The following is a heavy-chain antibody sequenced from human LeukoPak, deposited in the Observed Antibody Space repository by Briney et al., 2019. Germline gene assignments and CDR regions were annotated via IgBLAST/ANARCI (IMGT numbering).Heavy chain of an antibody. CDR1: GFTFSSYA. CDR3: ARDRVHGLSDY. J-gene: IGHJ4*02. D-gene: IGHD5/OR15-5a*01. V-gene: IGHV3-23*01. Sequence: QSGGSLRLSRAASGFTFSSYAMSWVRQAPGKGLEWVSAISGSGGSTYYADSVKGRFTISRDNSKNTLYLQMNSLRAEDTAVYYCARDRVHGLSDYWGQGTLVTVSS. CDR2: ISGSGGST.